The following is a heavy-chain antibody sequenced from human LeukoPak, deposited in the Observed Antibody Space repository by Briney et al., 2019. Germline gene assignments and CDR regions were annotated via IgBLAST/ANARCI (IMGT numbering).Heavy chain of an antibody. J-gene: IGHJ5*02. Sequence: SETLSLTCTVSGGSISSSSYYWGWIRQPPGKGLEWIGSIYYSGSTYYNPSLKSRVTISVDTSKNQFSLKLSSVTAADTAVYYCTVRPSGKGGWFDPWGQGTLVTVSS. V-gene: IGHV4-39*01. CDR3: TVRPSGKGGWFDP. CDR1: GGSISSSSYY. D-gene: IGHD3-10*01. CDR2: IYYSGST.